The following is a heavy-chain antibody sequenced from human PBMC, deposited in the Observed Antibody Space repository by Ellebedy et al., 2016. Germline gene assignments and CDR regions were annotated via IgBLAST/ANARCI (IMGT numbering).Heavy chain of an antibody. V-gene: IGHV4-34*01. CDR3: ARGVNDVGDAFDI. CDR2: INHSGST. J-gene: IGHJ3*02. CDR1: GGSFSGYY. D-gene: IGHD1-1*01. Sequence: SETLSLXCAVYGGSFSGYYWSWIRQPPGKGLEWIGEINHSGSTNYNPSLKSRVTISVDTSKNQFSLKLSSVTAADTAVYYCARGVNDVGDAFDIWGQGTMVTVSS.